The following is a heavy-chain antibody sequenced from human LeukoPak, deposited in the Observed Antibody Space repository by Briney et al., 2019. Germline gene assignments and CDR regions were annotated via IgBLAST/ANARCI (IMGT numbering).Heavy chain of an antibody. J-gene: IGHJ4*02. CDR1: GGTFSSYA. Sequence: ASVKVSCKASGGTFSSYAISWVRQAPGQGLEWMGGIIPIFDTPIYAHKFQDRVTITADKSTSTAYMELRSLRSDGTAVYYCAGPGSSGYHLDYWGQGTLVTVSS. V-gene: IGHV1-69*06. CDR3: AGPGSSGYHLDY. D-gene: IGHD3-22*01. CDR2: IIPIFDTP.